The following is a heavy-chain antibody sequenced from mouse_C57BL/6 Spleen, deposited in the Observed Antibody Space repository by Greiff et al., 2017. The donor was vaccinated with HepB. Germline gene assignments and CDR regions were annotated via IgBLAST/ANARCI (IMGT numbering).Heavy chain of an antibody. CDR2: FDPSDSYT. CDR3: ATLPPQPGYVDV. D-gene: IGHD1-2*01. CDR1: GYTFTSYW. J-gene: IGHJ1*01. Sequence: QVQLQQPGAELVMPGASVKLSCKASGYTFTSYWMHWVKQRHGQGLEWIGEFDPSDSYTNYNQKFKGKSTLTVDKSSTTAYMQLSSLTAEDCAVYYGATLPPQPGYVDVWGPGTTVTVSS. V-gene: IGHV1-69*01.